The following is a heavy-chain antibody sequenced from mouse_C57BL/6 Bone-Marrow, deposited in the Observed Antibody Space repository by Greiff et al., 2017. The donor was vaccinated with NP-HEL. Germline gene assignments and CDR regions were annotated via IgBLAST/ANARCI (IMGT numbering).Heavy chain of an antibody. CDR2: ISSGGSYT. CDR3: ARHPYGNYEDYYAMDY. Sequence: EVQLVESGGDLVKPGGSLKLSCAASGFTFSSYGMSWVRQTPDKRLEWVATISSGGSYTYYPDSVKGRFTISRDNAKNTLYLQMSSLKSEDTAMYYCARHPYGNYEDYYAMDYWGQGTSVTVSS. V-gene: IGHV5-6*01. J-gene: IGHJ4*01. D-gene: IGHD2-1*01. CDR1: GFTFSSYG.